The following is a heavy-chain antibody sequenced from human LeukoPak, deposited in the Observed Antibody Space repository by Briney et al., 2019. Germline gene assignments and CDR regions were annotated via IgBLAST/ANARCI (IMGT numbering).Heavy chain of an antibody. Sequence: SETLSLTCTVSGGSISSYYWSWIRQPPGKGLEWIGYIYYSGSTNYNPSLKSRVTISVDTSKNRFSLKLSSVTAADTAVYYCARSWSSGWEYYFDYWGQGTLVTVSS. V-gene: IGHV4-59*01. CDR3: ARSWSSGWEYYFDY. D-gene: IGHD6-19*01. CDR1: GGSISSYY. CDR2: IYYSGST. J-gene: IGHJ4*02.